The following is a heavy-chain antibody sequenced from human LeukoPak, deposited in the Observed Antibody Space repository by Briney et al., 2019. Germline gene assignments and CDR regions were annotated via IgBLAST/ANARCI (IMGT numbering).Heavy chain of an antibody. CDR2: IYHGGIT. V-gene: IGHV4-38-2*01. J-gene: IGHJ5*02. Sequence: SETLSLTCAVSGYSISSGYYWGWIRQPPGKGLEWIGSIYHGGITFYNPSLKSQVTISIDTSKNQFSLRLTSVTAADTAVYYCARHIGRCTTCCPNWFDLWGQGTLVTVSS. D-gene: IGHD2-2*01. CDR1: GYSISSGYY. CDR3: ARHIGRCTTCCPNWFDL.